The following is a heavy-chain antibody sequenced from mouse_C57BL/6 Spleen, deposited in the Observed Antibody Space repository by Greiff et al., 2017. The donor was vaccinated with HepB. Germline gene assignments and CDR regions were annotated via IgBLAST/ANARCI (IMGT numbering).Heavy chain of an antibody. CDR1: GFTFTDYY. Sequence: EVQLVESGGGLVQPGGSLSLSCAASGFTFTDYYMSWVRQPPGKALEWLGFIRNKANGYTTEYSASVKGRFTISRDNSQSILYLQMNALRAEDSATYYCASYYGYDEGFAYWGQGTLVTVSA. CDR3: ASYYGYDEGFAY. D-gene: IGHD2-2*01. V-gene: IGHV7-3*01. J-gene: IGHJ3*01. CDR2: IRNKANGYTT.